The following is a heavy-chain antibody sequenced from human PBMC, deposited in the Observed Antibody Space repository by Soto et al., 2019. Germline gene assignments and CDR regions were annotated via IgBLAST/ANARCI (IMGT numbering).Heavy chain of an antibody. Sequence: GESLKISCQGSGYRFSSYWIDWVRQMPGKGLEWMGIIYPGDSDTIYSPSFQGQVTFSVDKSTSTAYLQWSSLKASDTAMYYCARQGSNGAYYYYGMDVWGQGTTVTVSS. J-gene: IGHJ6*02. V-gene: IGHV5-51*01. CDR2: IYPGDSDT. CDR3: ARQGSNGAYYYYGMDV. D-gene: IGHD2-8*01. CDR1: GYRFSSYW.